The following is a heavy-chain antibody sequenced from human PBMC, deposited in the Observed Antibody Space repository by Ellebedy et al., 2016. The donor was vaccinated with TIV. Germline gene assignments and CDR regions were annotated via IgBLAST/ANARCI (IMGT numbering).Heavy chain of an antibody. J-gene: IGHJ4*02. CDR2: IWHDGSHS. V-gene: IGHV3-33*01. D-gene: IGHD1-7*01. CDR3: ASELMGTTDFDY. Sequence: GESLKISCAALGFTFSIYGMHWVRQAPGKGLEWVGIIWHDGSHSYYAYSVKGRFTISRDNSKNTVDLEMNSLRTDDTAVYYCASELMGTTDFDYWGQGTLVTVSS. CDR1: GFTFSIYG.